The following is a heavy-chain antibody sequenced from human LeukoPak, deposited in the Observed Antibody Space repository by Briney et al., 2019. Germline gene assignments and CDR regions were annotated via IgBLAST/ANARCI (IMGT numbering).Heavy chain of an antibody. J-gene: IGHJ2*01. D-gene: IGHD2-2*01. Sequence: SETLSLTCTVSGGSISSYYWSWIRQPPGKGLEWIGYIYYSGSTNYNPSLKSRVTISVGTSKNQFSLKLSSVTAADTAVYYCARIVVVPAAPREGYFDLWGRGTLVTVSS. CDR2: IYYSGST. V-gene: IGHV4-59*08. CDR1: GGSISSYY. CDR3: ARIVVVPAAPREGYFDL.